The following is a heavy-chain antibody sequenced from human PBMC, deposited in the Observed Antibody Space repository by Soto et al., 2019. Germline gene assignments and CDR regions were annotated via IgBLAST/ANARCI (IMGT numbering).Heavy chain of an antibody. J-gene: IGHJ6*02. V-gene: IGHV3-30*18. CDR1: GFDFSSYA. CDR2: ISYDGDLT. CDR3: AKDPGLYGYYGMDV. D-gene: IGHD3-10*01. Sequence: GGSLRLSCAASGFDFSSYAMHWVRQASGKGLEGVAIISYDGDLTYYADSVKGRFTISRDNSKNTLYLQMNSLRTEDTAVYYCAKDPGLYGYYGMDVWGQGTTVTVSS.